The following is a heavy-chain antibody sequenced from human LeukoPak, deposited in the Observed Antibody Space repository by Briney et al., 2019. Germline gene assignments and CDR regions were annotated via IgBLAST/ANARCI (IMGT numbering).Heavy chain of an antibody. J-gene: IGHJ3*02. CDR2: IRYDGSNK. V-gene: IGHV3-30*02. D-gene: IGHD6-13*01. Sequence: GGSLRLSCAASGFTFSSYGMHWVRRAPGKGLEWVAFIRYDGSNKYYADSVKGRFTISRYNSKNTLYLQMNSLRAEDTAVYYCAKDLGIAAYYDAFDIWGQGTMVTVSS. CDR1: GFTFSSYG. CDR3: AKDLGIAAYYDAFDI.